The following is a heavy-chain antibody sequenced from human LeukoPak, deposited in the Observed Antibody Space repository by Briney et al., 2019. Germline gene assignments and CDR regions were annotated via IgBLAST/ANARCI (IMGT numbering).Heavy chain of an antibody. CDR2: INSDGSST. J-gene: IGHJ4*02. Sequence: PGGSLRLSCAASGFTFSSYWMHWVRQAPGKGLVWVSRINSDGSSTSYADSVEGRFTISRDNAKNTLYLQMNSLRAEDTAVYYCARVYDFWSGIIDYWGQGTLVTVSS. CDR1: GFTFSSYW. D-gene: IGHD3-3*01. CDR3: ARVYDFWSGIIDY. V-gene: IGHV3-74*01.